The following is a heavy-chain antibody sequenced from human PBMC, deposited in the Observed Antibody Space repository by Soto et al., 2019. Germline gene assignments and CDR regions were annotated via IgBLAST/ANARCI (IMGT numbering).Heavy chain of an antibody. Sequence: SETLSLTCAVYGGSFSGYYWSWIRKPPGKGLEWIGEINHSGSTNYNPSLKSRVTISVDTSKNQFSLKLSSVTAADTAVYYCARAAPRYCSGGSCYSGRDYWVQGTLVTVSS. J-gene: IGHJ4*02. V-gene: IGHV4-34*01. CDR1: GGSFSGYY. D-gene: IGHD2-15*01. CDR3: ARAAPRYCSGGSCYSGRDY. CDR2: INHSGST.